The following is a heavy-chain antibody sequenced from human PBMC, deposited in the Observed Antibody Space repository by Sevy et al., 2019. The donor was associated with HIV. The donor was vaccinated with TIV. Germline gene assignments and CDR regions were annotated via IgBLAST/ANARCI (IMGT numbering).Heavy chain of an antibody. D-gene: IGHD2-2*01. CDR1: GYTFTGYY. CDR3: ARLLVGYCSSTSCYPPGGFDY. Sequence: ASVKVSCKASGYTFTGYYIHWVRQAPGQGLEWMGWINPNSGGTNYAQKFQGRVTMTRDTSISTAYMELSRLRSDDTAVYYCARLLVGYCSSTSCYPPGGFDYWGQGTLVTVSS. J-gene: IGHJ4*02. CDR2: INPNSGGT. V-gene: IGHV1-2*02.